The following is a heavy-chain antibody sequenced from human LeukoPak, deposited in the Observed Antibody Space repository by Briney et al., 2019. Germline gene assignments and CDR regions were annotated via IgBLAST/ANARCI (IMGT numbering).Heavy chain of an antibody. V-gene: IGHV3-7*01. J-gene: IGHJ4*02. Sequence: GGSLRLSCAASGFTFSNHWINWGRQAPGKGLEWVANIKGDGSEKWYLDSVKGLFTTSRDNAKTSAYLKMDRLRGEDPAVYYCVAIAGDYWGQGILVSVSS. CDR3: VAIAGDY. CDR1: GFTFSNHW. D-gene: IGHD2-21*01. CDR2: IKGDGSEK.